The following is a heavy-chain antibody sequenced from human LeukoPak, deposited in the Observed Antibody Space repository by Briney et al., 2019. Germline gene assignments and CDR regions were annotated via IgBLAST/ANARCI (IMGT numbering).Heavy chain of an antibody. J-gene: IGHJ4*02. Sequence: GGSLRLSCGASGFLFRDYYMSWIRQVPAKGPEWVSYISGSSSYTNYADSVKGRFTISRDNAKNSLYLQMNSLRAEDTAVYYCARDRSSSSWFDYWGQGTLVTVSS. CDR1: GFLFRDYY. CDR3: ARDRSSSSWFDY. D-gene: IGHD2-2*01. V-gene: IGHV3-11*05. CDR2: ISGSSSYT.